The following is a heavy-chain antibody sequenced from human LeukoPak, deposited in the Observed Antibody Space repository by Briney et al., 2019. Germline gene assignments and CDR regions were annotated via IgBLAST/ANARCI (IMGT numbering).Heavy chain of an antibody. Sequence: GGSLRLSCAASGFTFDDYAMHWVRQAPGKGLEWVSGISWNSGSIGYADSVKGRFTISRDNAKNSLHLQMNSLRVEDTALYYCAKDIFTGIAVAGTCDYWGQGTLVTVSS. V-gene: IGHV3-9*01. CDR2: ISWNSGSI. CDR3: AKDIFTGIAVAGTCDY. J-gene: IGHJ4*02. D-gene: IGHD6-19*01. CDR1: GFTFDDYA.